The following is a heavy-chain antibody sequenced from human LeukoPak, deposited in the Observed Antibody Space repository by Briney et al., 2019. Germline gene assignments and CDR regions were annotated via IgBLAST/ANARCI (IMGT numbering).Heavy chain of an antibody. J-gene: IGHJ4*02. Sequence: GGSLSSSGPASGFTLGSYWMSWARQAPGRGLEGVANKKKDGSEKYYVDSVKGRFTISRDNAKDSLYLQMNSLRAEDTAVYYCARDFPRVCGTTSCYLSYWGQGTLVTVSS. V-gene: IGHV3-7*01. CDR2: KKKDGSEK. CDR3: ARDFPRVCGTTSCYLSY. CDR1: GFTLGSYW. D-gene: IGHD2-2*01.